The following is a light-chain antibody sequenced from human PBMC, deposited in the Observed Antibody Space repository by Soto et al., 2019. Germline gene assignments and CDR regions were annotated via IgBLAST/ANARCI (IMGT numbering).Light chain of an antibody. CDR2: AAS. CDR1: QSISSY. Sequence: IRMTQSPSSLSASVGDRVTITCRASQSISSYLNWYQQKPGKAPKLLIYAASSLQSGLPSRFSGSASGTDFTLTLSSLQPEDFATYYCQQSYSTLTWTFGQGTKVDI. J-gene: IGKJ1*01. V-gene: IGKV1-39*01. CDR3: QQSYSTLTWT.